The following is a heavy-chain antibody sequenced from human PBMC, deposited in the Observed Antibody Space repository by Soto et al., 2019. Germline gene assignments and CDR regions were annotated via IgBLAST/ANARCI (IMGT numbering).Heavy chain of an antibody. V-gene: IGHV1-2*02. CDR1: GYSFTGHY. Sequence: GASVKASCKASGYSFTGHYIHWVRQAPEQGPEWMGEIGPESGATRYAQKFQGRVTMTMDTSITTVYMELNNLRPDDTAIYYCGRGRSGQIVVFYWGQGTPVTVS. CDR2: IGPESGAT. D-gene: IGHD1-26*01. CDR3: GRGRSGQIVVFY. J-gene: IGHJ4*02.